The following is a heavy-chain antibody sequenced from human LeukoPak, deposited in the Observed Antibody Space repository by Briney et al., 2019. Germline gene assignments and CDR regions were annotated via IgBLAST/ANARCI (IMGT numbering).Heavy chain of an antibody. CDR3: AKEVVSYCSSTSCYSDAFDI. V-gene: IGHV4-61*02. CDR2: IYTSGST. Sequence: SETLSLTCTVSGGSISSGSYYWSRIRQPAGKGLEWIGRIYTSGSTNYNHSLKSRVTISVDTSKNQFSLKLTSVTAADTAVYYCAKEVVSYCSSTSCYSDAFDIWGQGTMVTVSS. D-gene: IGHD2-2*02. J-gene: IGHJ3*02. CDR1: GGSISSGSYY.